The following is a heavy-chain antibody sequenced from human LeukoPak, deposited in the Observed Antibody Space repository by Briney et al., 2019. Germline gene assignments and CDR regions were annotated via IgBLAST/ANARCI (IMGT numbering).Heavy chain of an antibody. CDR1: GFTSSSYA. CDR3: ANHGWDASIDY. V-gene: IGHV3-23*01. Sequence: GGSLRLSCAASGFTSSSYAMSWVRQAPGKGLEWVSAISGSSGSTYYADSVKGRFTISRDNSKNTLYLQMNSLRAEDTAVYYCANHGWDASIDYWGQGTLVTVSS. D-gene: IGHD6-19*01. J-gene: IGHJ4*02. CDR2: ISGSSGST.